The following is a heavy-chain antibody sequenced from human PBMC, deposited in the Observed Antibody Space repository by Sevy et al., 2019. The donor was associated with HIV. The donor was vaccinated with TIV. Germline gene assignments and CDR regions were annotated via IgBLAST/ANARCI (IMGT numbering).Heavy chain of an antibody. CDR3: AKAYSSGWYYYYMDV. Sequence: GGSLRLSCAASGFTFSSYAMSWVRQAPGKGLEWVSAISGSGGSTYYADSVKGRFTISRDNSKNTLYLQMNSLRAEDTAVYYCAKAYSSGWYYYYMDVWGKWTTVTVSS. CDR1: GFTFSSYA. CDR2: ISGSGGST. D-gene: IGHD6-19*01. J-gene: IGHJ6*03. V-gene: IGHV3-23*01.